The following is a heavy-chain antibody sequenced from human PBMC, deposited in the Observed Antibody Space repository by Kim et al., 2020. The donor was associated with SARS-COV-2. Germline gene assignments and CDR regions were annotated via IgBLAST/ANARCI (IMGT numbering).Heavy chain of an antibody. V-gene: IGHV4-34*01. CDR3: ARGHRGVAAVAGTGSPFDY. J-gene: IGHJ4*02. D-gene: IGHD6-19*01. CDR2: INHSGST. CDR1: GGSFSGYY. Sequence: SETLSLTCAVYGGSFSGYYWSWIRQPPGKGLEWIGEINHSGSTNYNPSLKSRVTISVDTSKNQFSLKLSSVTAADTAVYYCARGHRGVAAVAGTGSPFDYWGQGTLVTVSS.